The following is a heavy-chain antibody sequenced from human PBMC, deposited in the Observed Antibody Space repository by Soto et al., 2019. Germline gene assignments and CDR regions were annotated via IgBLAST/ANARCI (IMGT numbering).Heavy chain of an antibody. CDR1: GFSFSSYA. J-gene: IGHJ4*02. D-gene: IGHD3-10*01. CDR2: ITPSGGDT. CDR3: VKGSSASRPYSFDY. Sequence: EVQLLESGGGLVQPGGSLRLSCAASGFSFSSYAMSWVRQAPGRGLDWISAITPSGGDTYHADSVKGRFTISRDNSKNTLYLQMNSLRAEDAALYYCVKGSSASRPYSFDYWGQGTLVAVSS. V-gene: IGHV3-23*01.